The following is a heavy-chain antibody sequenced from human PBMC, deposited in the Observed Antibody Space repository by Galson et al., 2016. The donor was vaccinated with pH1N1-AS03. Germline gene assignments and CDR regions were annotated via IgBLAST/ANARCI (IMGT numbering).Heavy chain of an antibody. J-gene: IGHJ6*02. D-gene: IGHD3-3*01. CDR2: IYPADSST. CDR1: GYTFSNHW. Sequence: QSGAEVKKPGESLKISCKVSGYTFSNHWIGWVRQMPGKGLEWMGIIYPADSSTTYSPPFQGQVTISADQSISTAYLQWSSLRASDTAMYFCARQQDGRGSGLEWLFWYGMDVWGQGTTVIVSS. CDR3: ARQQDGRGSGLEWLFWYGMDV. V-gene: IGHV5-51*01.